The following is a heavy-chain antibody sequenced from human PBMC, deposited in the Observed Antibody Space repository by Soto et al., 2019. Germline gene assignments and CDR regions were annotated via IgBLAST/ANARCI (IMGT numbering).Heavy chain of an antibody. V-gene: IGHV3-30*18. CDR3: AKVWGAWGQYYYYGMDV. Sequence: QVQLVESGGGVVQPGRSLRLSCAASGFTFSSYGMHWVRQAPGKGLEWVAVISYDGSNKYYADSVKGRFTISRDNSKNTLYLQMNSLRVEDTAVYYCAKVWGAWGQYYYYGMDVWGQGTTVTVSS. CDR1: GFTFSSYG. CDR2: ISYDGSNK. D-gene: IGHD7-27*01. J-gene: IGHJ6*02.